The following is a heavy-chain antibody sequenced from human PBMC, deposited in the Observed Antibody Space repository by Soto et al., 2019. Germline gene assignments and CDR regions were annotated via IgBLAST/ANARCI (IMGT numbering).Heavy chain of an antibody. CDR3: AKWNYGSGSSEYDY. Sequence: GGSLRLSCAASGFTFSTYTMHWVRQAPGKGLEWVSAISGSGGSTYYADSVKGRFTISRDNSKNTLYLQMNSLRAEDTAVYYCAKWNYGSGSSEYDYWGQGTLVTVSS. CDR2: ISGSGGST. D-gene: IGHD3-10*01. CDR1: GFTFSTYT. J-gene: IGHJ4*02. V-gene: IGHV3-23*01.